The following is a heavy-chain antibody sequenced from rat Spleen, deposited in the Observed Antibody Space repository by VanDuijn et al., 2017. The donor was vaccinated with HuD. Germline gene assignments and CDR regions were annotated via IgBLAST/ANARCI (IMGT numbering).Heavy chain of an antibody. CDR2: IWGDGST. Sequence: QVQLKESGPGLVQPSQTLSLTCTVSGFSLANYDVHWVRQPPGKGLEWMGGIWGDGSTDYNSALKSRLSITRDTSKSQVFLKVTILKTEDTGIYYCTRGIYYFDYWGQGVMVTVSS. J-gene: IGHJ2*01. CDR1: GFSLANYD. CDR3: TRGIYYFDY. V-gene: IGHV2-1*01.